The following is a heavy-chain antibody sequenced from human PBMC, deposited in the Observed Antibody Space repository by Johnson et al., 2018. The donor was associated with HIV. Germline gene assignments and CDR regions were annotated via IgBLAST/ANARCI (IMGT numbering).Heavy chain of an antibody. D-gene: IGHD4-17*01. CDR3: ARRRRYGDYFADAFDI. CDR1: GFSFDEYD. CDR2: INWNGATP. V-gene: IGHV3-20*04. Sequence: VQLVESGGGVARPGGSLRLSCEASGFSFDEYDMSWVRQAPGKGLEWVSGINWNGATPGSADSVKGRFAISRDNAKNFLYLQMNSLRAEDTALYYCARRRRYGDYFADAFDIWGQGTMVTVSS. J-gene: IGHJ3*02.